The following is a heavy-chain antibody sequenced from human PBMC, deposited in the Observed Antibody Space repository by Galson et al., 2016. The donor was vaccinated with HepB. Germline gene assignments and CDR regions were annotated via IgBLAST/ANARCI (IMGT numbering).Heavy chain of an antibody. D-gene: IGHD3-10*01. V-gene: IGHV4-4*01. J-gene: IGHJ6*02. CDR1: GDSISSRTW. Sequence: ETLSLTCAVSGDSISSRTWWSWVRQTPGKGLEWIGEIYHSGSTNSNPSLSTNSNPSLKSRVTISVDMSKNHFSLQLSSVTAADTAVYFCARHTFGFYGMDVRGQGTTVIVSS. CDR2: IYHSGST. CDR3: ARHTFGFYGMDV.